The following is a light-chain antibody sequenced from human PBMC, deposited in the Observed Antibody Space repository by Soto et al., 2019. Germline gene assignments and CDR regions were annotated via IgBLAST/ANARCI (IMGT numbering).Light chain of an antibody. CDR2: GAS. CDR3: KHYNNWPPWT. CDR1: QSVNSN. J-gene: IGKJ1*01. Sequence: EIVMTQSPATLSVSPGERATLSCRASQSVNSNLAWYQQKPGQAPRLLIYGASTRATGVPTRFSGSGSGTEFTLTISSLQSEDFAVYYCKHYNNWPPWTFGQGTKWKSN. V-gene: IGKV3-15*01.